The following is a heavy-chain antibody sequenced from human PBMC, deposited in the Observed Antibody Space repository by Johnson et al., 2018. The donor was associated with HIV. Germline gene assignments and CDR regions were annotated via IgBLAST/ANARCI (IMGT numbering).Heavy chain of an antibody. CDR2: ISYDGSNK. V-gene: IGHV3-30*18. Sequence: VQLVESGGGVAQPGRSLRLSCAASGFTFSSYGMHWVRQAPGKGLEWVAVISYDGSNKYYADSVKGRFTISRDNSKNTLYLQMNSLRAEDTAVYYCAKSIAAAGTNAFDIWGQGTMVTVSS. CDR3: AKSIAAAGTNAFDI. D-gene: IGHD6-13*01. J-gene: IGHJ3*02. CDR1: GFTFSSYG.